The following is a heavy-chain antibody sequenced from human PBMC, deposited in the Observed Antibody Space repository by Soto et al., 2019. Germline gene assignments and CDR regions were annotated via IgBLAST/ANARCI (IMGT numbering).Heavy chain of an antibody. CDR3: ARHEAGCYFDS. D-gene: IGHD6-25*01. CDR1: RVSITSGTNY. V-gene: IGHV4-39*01. Sequence: PADTLTLTFTVSRVSITSGTNYWAWIRQPPGKGLECIANIYYSGSTFYNPSLKSRVTISLDTSKNQFSLKLRSATAADTAVYYCARHEAGCYFDSCGQGTLVPVSS. J-gene: IGHJ4*02. CDR2: IYYSGST.